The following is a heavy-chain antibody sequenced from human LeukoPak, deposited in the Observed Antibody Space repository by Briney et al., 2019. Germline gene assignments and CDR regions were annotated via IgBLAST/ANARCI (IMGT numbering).Heavy chain of an antibody. CDR1: GFTFSSYW. V-gene: IGHV3-7*01. CDR3: ARGQGYSYGYVSY. CDR2: IKQDGSEK. J-gene: IGHJ4*02. Sequence: GGSLRLSCAACGFTFSSYWMSWVRQAPGKGLEWVANIKQDGSEKYYVDSVKGRFTISRDNSKNTLYLQMNSLRAEDTAVYYCARGQGYSYGYVSYWGQGTLVTVSS. D-gene: IGHD5-18*01.